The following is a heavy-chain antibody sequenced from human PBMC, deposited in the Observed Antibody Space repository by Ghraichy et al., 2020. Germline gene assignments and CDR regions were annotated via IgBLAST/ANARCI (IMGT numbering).Heavy chain of an antibody. CDR3: ATVSLTQWELRVCAFDI. Sequence: SVKVSCKVSGYTLTELSMHWVRQAPGKGLEWMGGFDPEDGETIYAQKFQGRVTMTEDTSTDTAYMELSSLRSEDTAVYYCATVSLTQWELRVCAFDIWGQGTMVTVSS. CDR2: FDPEDGET. D-gene: IGHD1-26*01. CDR1: GYTLTELS. V-gene: IGHV1-24*01. J-gene: IGHJ3*02.